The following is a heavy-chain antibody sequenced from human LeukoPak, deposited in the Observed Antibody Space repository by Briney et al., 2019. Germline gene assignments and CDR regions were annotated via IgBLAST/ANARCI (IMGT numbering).Heavy chain of an antibody. CDR3: ARGVVYPAWSGPHWSDY. CDR1: GFTFSSYW. J-gene: IGHJ4*02. Sequence: GGSLRLSCAASGFTFSSYWMSWVRQAPGKGPEWVAHIKQDASQEYHVDSVKGRFTISRDNAKNSLYLQMNSLRAEDTAVYYCARGVVYPAWSGPHWSDYWGQGAWSPSPQ. V-gene: IGHV3-7*01. CDR2: IKQDASQE. D-gene: IGHD3-3*01.